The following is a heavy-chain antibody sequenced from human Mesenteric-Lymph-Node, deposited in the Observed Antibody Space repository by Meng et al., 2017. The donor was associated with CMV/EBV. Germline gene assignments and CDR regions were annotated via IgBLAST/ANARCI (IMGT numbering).Heavy chain of an antibody. CDR3: ARGYNMDV. CDR1: GFTFKTHN. D-gene: IGHD1-1*01. J-gene: IGHJ6*02. Sequence: GGSLRLSCAASGFTFKTHNMNWVRQAPGKGLEWVSSISSGSNYVYYADLVKGRFTISRENANNSLYLQMNSLRAEDTAVYYCARGYNMDVWGQGTTVTVSS. V-gene: IGHV3-21*06. CDR2: ISSGSNYV.